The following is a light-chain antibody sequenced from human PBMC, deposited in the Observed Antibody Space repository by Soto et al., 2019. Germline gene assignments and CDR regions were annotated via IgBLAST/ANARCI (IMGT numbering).Light chain of an antibody. Sequence: IQMTQSPSTLSASVGDRVTITCRASQSISSWLAWHQQKPGKAPKLLIYKASNLESGVPSRFSGSGSGTEFTLTISSLQPDDFATYYCQQYDSYSRTFGQGTKVEIK. V-gene: IGKV1-5*03. CDR2: KAS. CDR1: QSISSW. CDR3: QQYDSYSRT. J-gene: IGKJ1*01.